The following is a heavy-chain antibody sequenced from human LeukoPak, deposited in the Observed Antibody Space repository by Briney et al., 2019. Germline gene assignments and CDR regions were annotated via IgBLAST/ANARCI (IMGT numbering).Heavy chain of an antibody. D-gene: IGHD2-2*01. J-gene: IGHJ3*02. Sequence: SETLSLTCTVSGGSISSSSYYWGWIRQPPGKGLEWIGSNYYSGSTYYNPSLKSRVTISVDTSKNQFSLKLSSVTAADTAVYYCARQGYCSSTSCYDGAFDIWGQGTMVTVSS. CDR2: NYYSGST. CDR1: GGSISSSSYY. V-gene: IGHV4-39*01. CDR3: ARQGYCSSTSCYDGAFDI.